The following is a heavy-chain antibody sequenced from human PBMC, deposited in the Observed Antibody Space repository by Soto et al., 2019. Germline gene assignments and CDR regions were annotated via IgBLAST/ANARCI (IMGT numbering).Heavy chain of an antibody. Sequence: QVQLVQSGAEVKKPGSSVKVSCKASGGTFSSYAISWVRQAPGQGLEWMGGIIPIFGTANYAQKFQGRVTITADESTSTAYMELSSLRSEDTAVYYCAISTRFGYSSSPPIFDYWGQGTLVTVSS. CDR3: AISTRFGYSSSPPIFDY. CDR1: GGTFSSYA. V-gene: IGHV1-69*12. CDR2: IIPIFGTA. D-gene: IGHD6-6*01. J-gene: IGHJ4*02.